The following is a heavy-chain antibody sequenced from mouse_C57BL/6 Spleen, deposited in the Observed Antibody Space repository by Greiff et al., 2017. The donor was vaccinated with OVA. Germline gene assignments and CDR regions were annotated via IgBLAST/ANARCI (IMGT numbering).Heavy chain of an antibody. CDR3: ARDNGNYVAMDY. V-gene: IGHV5-16*01. Sequence: EVKLVESEGGLVQPGSSMKLSCTASGFTFSDYYMAWVRQVPEKGLEWVANINYDGSSTYYLDSLKSRFIISRDNAKNILYLQMSSLKSEDTATYYCARDNGNYVAMDYWGQGTSVTVS. CDR1: GFTFSDYY. J-gene: IGHJ4*01. D-gene: IGHD2-1*01. CDR2: INYDGSST.